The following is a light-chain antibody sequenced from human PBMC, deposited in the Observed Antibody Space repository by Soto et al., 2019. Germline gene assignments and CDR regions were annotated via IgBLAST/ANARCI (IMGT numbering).Light chain of an antibody. CDR1: QSVTSTH. CDR3: QQFDGSLWT. J-gene: IGKJ1*01. CDR2: DAS. V-gene: IGKV3-20*01. Sequence: EIVLTQSTGTLSLSPGERATLSCRASQSVTSTHLAWYQQKPGQAPRLLIYDASTRATGIPDRFSGSGSGTDFTLTISRLEPEDFAVYCCQQFDGSLWTFGPGTNVDIK.